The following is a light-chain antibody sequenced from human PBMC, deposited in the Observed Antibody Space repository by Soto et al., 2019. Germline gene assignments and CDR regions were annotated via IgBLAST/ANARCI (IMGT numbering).Light chain of an antibody. CDR2: SNN. V-gene: IGLV1-44*01. Sequence: QSVLTQPPSASGTPGQRVTISCSGSSSNIGVNTVHWYQQLPGTAPKLFIYSNNQRPSGVPARFSGSKSGTSASLAISGLQSEDEADYYCAAWDDRLNGVVFGGGTKLTV. CDR3: AAWDDRLNGVV. CDR1: SSNIGVNT. J-gene: IGLJ2*01.